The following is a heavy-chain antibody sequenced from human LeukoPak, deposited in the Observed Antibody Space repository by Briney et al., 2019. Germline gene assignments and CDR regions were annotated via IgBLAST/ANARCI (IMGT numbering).Heavy chain of an antibody. Sequence: GESLKISCKGSGYSFTSYWISWVRQMPGKGLEWMGRIDPSDSYTNYSPSFQGHVTISADKSISTAYLQWSSLKASDTAVYYCARHGVAAAADFDYWGQGTLVTVSS. CDR3: ARHGVAAAADFDY. D-gene: IGHD6-13*01. CDR1: GYSFTSYW. J-gene: IGHJ4*02. V-gene: IGHV5-10-1*01. CDR2: IDPSDSYT.